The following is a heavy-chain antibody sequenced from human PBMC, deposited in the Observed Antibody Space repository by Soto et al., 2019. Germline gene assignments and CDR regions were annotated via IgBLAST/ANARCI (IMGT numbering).Heavy chain of an antibody. V-gene: IGHV1-2*02. CDR3: ARDWSNLYYYDSSGPQRKTDAFDI. CDR2: INPNSGGT. Sequence: ASVKVCCKASGYTFTGYYMHWVRQAPGQGLEWMGWINPNSGGTNYAQKFQGRVTMTRDTSISTAYMELSRLSSDDTAVYYCARDWSNLYYYDSSGPQRKTDAFDIWGQGTMVTVSS. CDR1: GYTFTGYY. D-gene: IGHD3-22*01. J-gene: IGHJ3*02.